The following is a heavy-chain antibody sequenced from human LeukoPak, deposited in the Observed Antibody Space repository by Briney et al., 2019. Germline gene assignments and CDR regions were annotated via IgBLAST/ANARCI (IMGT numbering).Heavy chain of an antibody. CDR3: ARDPIRSFWSARYYFDY. V-gene: IGHV3-7*01. CDR1: GFTFSSYW. J-gene: IGHJ4*02. Sequence: GGSLRLSCAASGFTFSSYWMSWVRQAPGKGLEWVANIKQDGSEKYYVDSVKGRFTISRDNAKNSLYLQMNSLRAEDTAVYYCARDPIRSFWSARYYFDYWGQGTLVTVSS. CDR2: IKQDGSEK. D-gene: IGHD3-3*01.